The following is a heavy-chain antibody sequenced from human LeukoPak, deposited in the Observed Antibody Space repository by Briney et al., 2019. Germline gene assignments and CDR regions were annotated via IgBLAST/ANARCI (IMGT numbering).Heavy chain of an antibody. CDR3: AKSDHSSWYFVAVGSEFDY. V-gene: IGHV3-23*01. J-gene: IGHJ4*02. Sequence: GGSLRLSCAASEFTFSSFSMTWVRQAPGKGLEWVSTISGSGGSTHYADSVKGRFTISRDNSKDTLYLQMNSLRAEDTAVYYCAKSDHSSWYFVAVGSEFDYWGQGTLVTVSS. CDR1: EFTFSSFS. D-gene: IGHD6-13*01. CDR2: ISGSGGST.